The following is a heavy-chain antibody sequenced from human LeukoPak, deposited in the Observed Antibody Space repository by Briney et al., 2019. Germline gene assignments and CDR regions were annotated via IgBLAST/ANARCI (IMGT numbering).Heavy chain of an antibody. CDR1: GFTFSSYG. CDR3: ARQDRGYAIDY. Sequence: GGPLRLSCAASGFTFSSYGMHWVRQAPGKGLEWVAVIWYDGSNKYYADSVKGRFTISRDNSKNTLYLQMNSLRAEDTAVYYCARQDRGYAIDYWGQGTLVTVSS. CDR2: IWYDGSNK. J-gene: IGHJ4*02. D-gene: IGHD1-1*01. V-gene: IGHV3-33*01.